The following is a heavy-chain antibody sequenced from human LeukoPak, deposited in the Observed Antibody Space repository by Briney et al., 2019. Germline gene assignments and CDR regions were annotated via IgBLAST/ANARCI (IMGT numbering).Heavy chain of an antibody. CDR2: ISGDGVST. CDR3: ARESGKFDY. CDR1: GLPIADFA. J-gene: IGHJ4*02. Sequence: PGGSLRLSCVASGLPIADFAMHWVRQAPGKGLEWVSLISGDGVSTFYADSVKGRFSISRDNSKNSLSLEMNSLRTEDTAMYYCARESGKFDYWGQGTRVAVSS. V-gene: IGHV3-43*02.